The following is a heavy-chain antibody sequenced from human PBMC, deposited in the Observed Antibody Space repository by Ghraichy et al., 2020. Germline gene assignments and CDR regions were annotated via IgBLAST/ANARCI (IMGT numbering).Heavy chain of an antibody. CDR3: ARVVVLATAKEKWFDP. J-gene: IGHJ5*02. CDR2: IDGDGSED. CDR1: GFTFSSHW. V-gene: IGHV3-7*01. D-gene: IGHD2-21*02. Sequence: GGSLRLSCAASGFTFSSHWMTWVRQTPGKGLEWVATIDGDGSEDFYADSVRGRFTISRDNAKNSLYLQMHSLRVEDTAVYFCARVVVLATAKEKWFDPWGQGTLVTVAS.